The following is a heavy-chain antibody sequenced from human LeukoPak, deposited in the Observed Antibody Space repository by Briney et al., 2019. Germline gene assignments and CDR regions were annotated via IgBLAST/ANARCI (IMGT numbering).Heavy chain of an antibody. CDR1: GGSISSGSYY. J-gene: IGHJ4*02. CDR3: MRHEEEDGYNAKPFDF. Sequence: SQTLSLTCTVSGGSISSGSYYWSWIRQPAGKGLEWIGRIYTSGSTNYNPSLKSRVTISVDTSKNQFSLRLCSVTAADTAVYFCMRHEEEDGYNAKPFDFWGQGTLVTVSS. D-gene: IGHD5-24*01. CDR2: IYTSGST. V-gene: IGHV4-61*02.